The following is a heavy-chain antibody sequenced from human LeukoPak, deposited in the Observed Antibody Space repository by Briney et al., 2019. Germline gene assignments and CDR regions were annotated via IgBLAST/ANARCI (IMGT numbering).Heavy chain of an antibody. J-gene: IGHJ3*02. V-gene: IGHV4-39*07. CDR3: ARLANWGPYAFDI. CDR1: GDSISSSNSY. D-gene: IGHD7-27*01. CDR2: IYYSGST. Sequence: SETLSLTCTVSGDSISSSNSYWGWIRQPPGKGLEWIGSIYYSGSTNYNPSLKSRVTISVDTSKNQFSLKLSSVTAADTAVYYCARLANWGPYAFDIWGQGTMVTVSS.